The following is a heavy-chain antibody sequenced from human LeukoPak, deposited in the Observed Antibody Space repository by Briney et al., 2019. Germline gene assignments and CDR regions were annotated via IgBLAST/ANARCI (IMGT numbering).Heavy chain of an antibody. CDR1: GGSISSSSYY. J-gene: IGHJ6*02. V-gene: IGHV4-39*07. Sequence: SETLSLTCTVSGGSISSSSYYWGWIRQPPGKGLEWIGSIYYSGSTYYNPSLKSRVTISVDTSKNQFSLKLSSVTAADTAVYYCARGSMLHGMDVWGQGTTVTVSS. CDR2: IYYSGST. CDR3: ARGSMLHGMDV. D-gene: IGHD2-15*01.